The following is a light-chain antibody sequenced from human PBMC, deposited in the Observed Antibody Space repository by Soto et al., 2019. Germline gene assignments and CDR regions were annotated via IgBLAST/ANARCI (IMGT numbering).Light chain of an antibody. CDR2: GAS. Sequence: EVVMTQSTATLSVSPGERHPLFCRASESVSSNLAWYQQRPCQAPRLVIYGASTRATGIPDRFSGGGSGTELTLTISSLQSEDLAVYYCQQYKSWPPITFGQGTKLDIK. J-gene: IGKJ5*01. CDR1: ESVSSN. CDR3: QQYKSWPPIT. V-gene: IGKV3-15*01.